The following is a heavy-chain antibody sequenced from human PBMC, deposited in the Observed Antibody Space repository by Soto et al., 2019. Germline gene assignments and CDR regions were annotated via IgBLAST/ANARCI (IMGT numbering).Heavy chain of an antibody. CDR3: ASDPVTGD. V-gene: IGHV3-7*01. Sequence: PGGSLRLSCAASGFTLNNYYLSWVRQAPGKGLEWVGNIKGDGSDPHYVDSVKGRFTISRDNAENSIYLQMNSLKAEDTAMYYCASDPVTGDWGQGTLFTVSS. J-gene: IGHJ4*02. D-gene: IGHD3-10*01. CDR2: IKGDGSDP. CDR1: GFTLNNYY.